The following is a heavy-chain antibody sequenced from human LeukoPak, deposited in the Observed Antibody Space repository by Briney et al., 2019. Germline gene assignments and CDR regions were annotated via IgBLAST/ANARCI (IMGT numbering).Heavy chain of an antibody. V-gene: IGHV4-38-2*01. Sequence: SETLSLTCAVSGYSLSSGYYWGWIRQPPGKGLEWIGSIYHSGSTYYNPSLKSRVTISVDTSKNQFSLKLSSVTAADTAVYYCARGAYYDFWSGLYYFDYWGQGTLVTVSS. D-gene: IGHD3-3*01. CDR2: IYHSGST. CDR1: GYSLSSGYY. CDR3: ARGAYYDFWSGLYYFDY. J-gene: IGHJ4*02.